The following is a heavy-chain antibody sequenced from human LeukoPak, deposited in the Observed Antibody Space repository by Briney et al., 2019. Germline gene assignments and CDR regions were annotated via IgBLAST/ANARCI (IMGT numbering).Heavy chain of an antibody. CDR2: IIPIFGTA. D-gene: IGHD1-26*01. Sequence: SVKVSYKASGGTFSSYAISWVRQAPGQGLEWMGGIIPIFGTANYAQKFQGRVTITADESTSTAYMELSSLRSEDTAVYYCARDIEGGSYYFDYWGQGTLVTVSS. CDR1: GGTFSSYA. J-gene: IGHJ4*02. V-gene: IGHV1-69*13. CDR3: ARDIEGGSYYFDY.